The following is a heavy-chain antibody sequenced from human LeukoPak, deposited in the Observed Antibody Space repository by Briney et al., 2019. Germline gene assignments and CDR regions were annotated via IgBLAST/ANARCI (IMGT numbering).Heavy chain of an antibody. J-gene: IGHJ3*02. CDR2: ISGSGGST. CDR3: AKEGYCSGGSCYGGAFDI. V-gene: IGHV3-23*01. Sequence: GGSLRLSCAASGFTFSSYAMSWVRQAPGKGLEWVSAISGSGGSTYYADSVKGRFTISRDNSKNTLYLQMNSLRAEDTAVYYCAKEGYCSGGSCYGGAFDIWGQGTMVTVSS. CDR1: GFTFSSYA. D-gene: IGHD2-15*01.